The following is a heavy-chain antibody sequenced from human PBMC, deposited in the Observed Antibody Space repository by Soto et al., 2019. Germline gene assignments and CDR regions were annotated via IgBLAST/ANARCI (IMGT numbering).Heavy chain of an antibody. Sequence: SETLSLTCTVSGGSISSYYWSWIRQPPGKGLEWIGYIYYSGSTNYNPSLKSRVTISVDTSKNQFSLKLSSVTAADTAVYYCARHGFWNYIRGYYYMDVWGKGTTVTVSS. CDR3: ARHGFWNYIRGYYYMDV. J-gene: IGHJ6*03. V-gene: IGHV4-59*08. CDR2: IYYSGST. CDR1: GGSISSYY. D-gene: IGHD1-7*01.